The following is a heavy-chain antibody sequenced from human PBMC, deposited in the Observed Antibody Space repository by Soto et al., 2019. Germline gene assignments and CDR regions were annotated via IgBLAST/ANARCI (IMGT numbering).Heavy chain of an antibody. J-gene: IGHJ6*02. CDR3: ARDPSITIFGVVTDYYYGMDV. CDR1: GFTFSSYS. V-gene: IGHV3-21*01. D-gene: IGHD3-3*01. Sequence: GGSLRLSCAASGFTFSSYSMNWVRQAPGKGLEWVSSISSSSSYIYYADSVKGRFTISRDNAKNSLYLQMNSLRAEDTAVYYCARDPSITIFGVVTDYYYGMDVWGQGTTVTVSS. CDR2: ISSSSSYI.